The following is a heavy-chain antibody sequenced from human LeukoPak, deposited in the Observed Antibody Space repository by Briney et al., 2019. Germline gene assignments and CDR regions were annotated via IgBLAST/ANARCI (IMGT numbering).Heavy chain of an antibody. J-gene: IGHJ4*02. D-gene: IGHD6-6*01. CDR2: INSDGSST. V-gene: IGHV3-74*01. CDR1: GFTFSSYW. CDR3: ASIAARLGGDY. Sequence: GGSLRLSCAASGFTFSSYWMHWVRQAPGKGLVWVSRINSDGSSTSYADSVKGRFTTSRDNAKNTLYLQMNSLRAEDTAVSYCASIAARLGGDYWGQGALVTVSS.